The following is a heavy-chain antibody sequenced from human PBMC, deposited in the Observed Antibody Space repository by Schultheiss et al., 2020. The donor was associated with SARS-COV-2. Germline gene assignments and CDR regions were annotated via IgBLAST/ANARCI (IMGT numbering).Heavy chain of an antibody. V-gene: IGHV4-59*01. CDR2: IYYSGST. CDR1: GGSISSYY. D-gene: IGHD4-23*01. J-gene: IGHJ1*01. CDR3: ATFHLLYGGGAEYFQH. Sequence: GSLRLSCTVSGGSISSYYWSWIRQPPGKGLEWIGYIYYSGSTYYNPSLKSRVTISVDTSKNQFSLKLSSVTAADTAVYYCATFHLLYGGGAEYFQHWGQGTLVTVSS.